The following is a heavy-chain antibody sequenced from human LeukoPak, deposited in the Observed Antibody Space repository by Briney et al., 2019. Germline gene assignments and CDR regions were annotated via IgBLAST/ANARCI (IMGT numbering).Heavy chain of an antibody. Sequence: SETLSLTCIVSGGSISVTNYYWGWIRQPRGKGLEWIGSIYYTGNTYYSSHLKSRLTMSVDTSKNQFSLKLSSVTAADTALYYCARSWMLGEGAFDIWGQGSMVIVSS. CDR2: IYYTGNT. CDR3: ARSWMLGEGAFDI. J-gene: IGHJ3*02. CDR1: GGSISVTNYY. D-gene: IGHD2-2*03. V-gene: IGHV4-39*01.